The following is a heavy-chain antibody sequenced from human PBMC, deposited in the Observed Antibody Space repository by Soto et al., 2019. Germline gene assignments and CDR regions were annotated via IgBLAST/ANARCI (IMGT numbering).Heavy chain of an antibody. CDR1: GGTFSSYT. D-gene: IGHD3-22*01. CDR2: IIPILGKA. J-gene: IGHJ4*02. V-gene: IGHV1-69*02. CDR3: ARGLHYDSISLDDY. Sequence: QVQLVQSGAEVKKPGSSVKVSCKASGGTFSSYTISWVRQAPGQGLEWMGRIIPILGKANYAQKFQGRVTITADKSTSTAYMELSSLRSEDTAVYYCARGLHYDSISLDDYWGLGTLVTVSS.